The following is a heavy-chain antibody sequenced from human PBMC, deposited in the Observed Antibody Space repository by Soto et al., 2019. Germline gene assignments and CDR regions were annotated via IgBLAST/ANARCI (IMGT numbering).Heavy chain of an antibody. CDR3: AKGQNYYYYGMDV. J-gene: IGHJ6*02. CDR2: ISGSGGST. Sequence: EVQLLESGGGLVQPGGSLRLSCAASGFTFSSYAMSWVRQAPGKGLEWVSAISGSGGSTYYADSVKGRFTISRDNSKNTLYLQMNSLRDEDTAVYYCAKGQNYYYYGMDVWGQGTTVTVSS. CDR1: GFTFSSYA. V-gene: IGHV3-23*01.